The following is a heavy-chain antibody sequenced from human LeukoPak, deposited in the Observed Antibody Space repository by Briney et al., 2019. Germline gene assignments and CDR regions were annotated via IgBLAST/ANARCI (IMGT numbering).Heavy chain of an antibody. D-gene: IGHD5-18*01. V-gene: IGHV3-23*01. CDR2: ISSSSDHI. CDR1: GFTFSSLA. Sequence: GGSLRLSVAALGFTFSSLALSWARQVPGKGLDWVSAISSSSDHIYYADSVQGRFTISRDNSKNTLYLQMNSLRAEDTALYYCANFVDTSMGGNDYWGQGTLVTVSS. J-gene: IGHJ4*02. CDR3: ANFVDTSMGGNDY.